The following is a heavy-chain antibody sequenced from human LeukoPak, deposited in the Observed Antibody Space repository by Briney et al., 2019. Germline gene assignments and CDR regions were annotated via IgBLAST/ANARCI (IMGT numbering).Heavy chain of an antibody. V-gene: IGHV3-30*04. CDR1: GFTFSSYA. CDR2: ISYDGSNK. J-gene: IGHJ6*02. D-gene: IGHD5-18*01. Sequence: PGGSLRLSCAASGFTFSSYAMHWVRQAPGKGLEWVAVISYDGSNKYYADSVKGRFTISRDNSKNTLYLQMNSLRAEDTAVYYCARLAGYSYATDYYGMDVWGQGTTVTDSS. CDR3: ARLAGYSYATDYYGMDV.